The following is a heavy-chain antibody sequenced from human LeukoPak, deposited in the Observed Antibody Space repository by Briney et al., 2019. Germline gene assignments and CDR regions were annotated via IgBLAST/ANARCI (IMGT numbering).Heavy chain of an antibody. Sequence: ETLSLTCTVSGRSISSYYWSWVRQAPGKGLEWVSDTYSNGRTYYADSVKGRFTISRDISKNTLYLQMNSVRAEDAAVYYCARVLSGRGSLYDYYYYMDVWGKGTTVTISS. CDR3: ARVLSGRGSLYDYYYYMDV. V-gene: IGHV3-53*01. CDR2: TYSNGRT. D-gene: IGHD3-10*01. J-gene: IGHJ6*03. CDR1: GRSISSYY.